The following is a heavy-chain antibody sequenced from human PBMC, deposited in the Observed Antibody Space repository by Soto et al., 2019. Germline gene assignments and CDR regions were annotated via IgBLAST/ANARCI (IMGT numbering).Heavy chain of an antibody. CDR2: IWFDGSRK. CDR3: ARSNYDFWSGYYYPDY. D-gene: IGHD3-3*01. Sequence: GGSLRLSCAASGFSFSSYGMRWVRQAPGKGLEWLAVIWFDGSRKNHADSVKGRFTISRDNSKNTLYLQMNSLRAEDTAVYYCARSNYDFWSGYYYPDYWGQGTLVTVSS. CDR1: GFSFSSYG. J-gene: IGHJ4*02. V-gene: IGHV3-33*01.